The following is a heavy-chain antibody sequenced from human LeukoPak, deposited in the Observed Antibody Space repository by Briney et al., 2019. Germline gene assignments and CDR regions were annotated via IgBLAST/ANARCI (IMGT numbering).Heavy chain of an antibody. Sequence: PGGSLILSCSASLFTLTTYAMSWVRQAPGKGLEWVSALSDSGASTYYGDSVKGRFTISRDNSKNTVYLQMNSLRAEDTAIYYCAKFGGGGAFDIWGQGTMVTVSS. V-gene: IGHV3-23*01. D-gene: IGHD2-15*01. CDR3: AKFGGGGAFDI. CDR2: LSDSGAST. CDR1: LFTLTTYA. J-gene: IGHJ3*02.